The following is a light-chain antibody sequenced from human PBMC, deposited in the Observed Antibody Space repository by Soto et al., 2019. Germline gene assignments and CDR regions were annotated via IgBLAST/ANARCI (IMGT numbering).Light chain of an antibody. CDR3: QHYNNWHIT. V-gene: IGKV3-15*01. CDR1: QSVSGN. CDR2: DAS. J-gene: IGKJ5*01. Sequence: EIVMTQSPATLSLSPGERATLSCRTSQSVSGNLAWYQQKPGQPPRLLIYDASTRATGIPARFSGSGSGTEFILTIGSLQSEDFAVYYCQHYNNWHITFGQGTRLEIK.